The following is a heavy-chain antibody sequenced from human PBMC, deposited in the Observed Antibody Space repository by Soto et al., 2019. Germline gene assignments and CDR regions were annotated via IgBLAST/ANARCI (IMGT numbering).Heavy chain of an antibody. CDR2: ISAYNGNT. CDR3: ARDIPYYDFWSGYSYFDY. J-gene: IGHJ4*02. CDR1: GYTFTSYG. V-gene: IGHV1-18*01. D-gene: IGHD3-3*01. Sequence: QVQLVQSGAEVEKPVASVKVSCKASGYTFTSYGISWVRQAPGQGLESMGWISAYNGNTNYAQKLQGRVTMTTDTSTSTAYMELRSLRSDDTAVYYCARDIPYYDFWSGYSYFDYWGQGTLVTVSS.